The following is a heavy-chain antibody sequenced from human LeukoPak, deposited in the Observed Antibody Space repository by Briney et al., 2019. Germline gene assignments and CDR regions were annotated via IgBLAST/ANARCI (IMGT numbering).Heavy chain of an antibody. CDR2: ISSSGKTI. J-gene: IGHJ4*02. Sequence: PGGSLRLSCAASGFTFSSYWMSWVRQAPGKGLEWVSYISSSGKTISYADSVKGRFTISRDNAKNSLFLQMNSLTAEDTAVYYCARDLRTPRFYFDYWGQGALVTVSS. V-gene: IGHV3-48*04. CDR3: ARDLRTPRFYFDY. D-gene: IGHD3-3*01. CDR1: GFTFSSYW.